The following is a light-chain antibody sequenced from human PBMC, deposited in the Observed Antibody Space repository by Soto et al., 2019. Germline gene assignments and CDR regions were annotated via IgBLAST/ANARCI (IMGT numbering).Light chain of an antibody. CDR3: QQYYSSQRT. CDR1: QGISSY. CDR2: AAS. J-gene: IGKJ4*01. Sequence: AIRMTQSPSSFSASTGDRVTITCRASQGISSYLAWYQQKPGKAPKLLIYAASTLQSGVPSRFSGSGSGTDFTLTISCLQSEDFATYYCQQYYSSQRTFGGGTKVDNK. V-gene: IGKV1-8*01.